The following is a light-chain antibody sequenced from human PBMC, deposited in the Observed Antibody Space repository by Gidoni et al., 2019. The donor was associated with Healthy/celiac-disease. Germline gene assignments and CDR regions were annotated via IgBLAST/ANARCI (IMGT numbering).Light chain of an antibody. J-gene: IGLJ2*01. Sequence: QSALTQPASVSGSPGQSIPISCTGTSSDVGGYNYVSWYQQHPGKAPKLMIYDVSNRPSGVSNRVSGSKSGNTASLTISGLQAEDEADYYCSSYTSSSTEVFGGGTKLTVL. CDR3: SSYTSSSTEV. V-gene: IGLV2-14*01. CDR1: SSDVGGYNY. CDR2: DVS.